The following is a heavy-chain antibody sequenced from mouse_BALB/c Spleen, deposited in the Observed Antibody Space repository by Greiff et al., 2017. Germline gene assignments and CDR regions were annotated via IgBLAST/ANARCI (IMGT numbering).Heavy chain of an antibody. CDR1: GYTFTSYW. CDR2: INPSTGYT. J-gene: IGHJ2*01. V-gene: IGHV1-7*01. CDR3: ARRGNRYLDY. D-gene: IGHD2-1*01. Sequence: VQLQQSGAELAKPGASVKMSCKASGYTFTSYWMHWVKQRPGQGLEWIGYINPSTGYTEYNQKFKDKATLTADKSSSTAYMQLSSLTSEDSAVYYCARRGNRYLDYWGQGTTLTVSS.